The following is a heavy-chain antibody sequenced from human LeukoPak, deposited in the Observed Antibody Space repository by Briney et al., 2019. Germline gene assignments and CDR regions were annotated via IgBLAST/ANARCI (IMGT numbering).Heavy chain of an antibody. J-gene: IGHJ4*02. V-gene: IGHV3-74*01. CDR3: VSFYETY. CDR2: INSDGSWT. D-gene: IGHD2/OR15-2a*01. Sequence: GGSLRLSCAASGNYWMHWVRQVPGKGLVWVSHINSDGSWTSYADSVKGRFTISKDNAKDTVYLQMNSLRAEDTAVYYCVSFYETYWGRGTLVTVSS. CDR1: GNYW.